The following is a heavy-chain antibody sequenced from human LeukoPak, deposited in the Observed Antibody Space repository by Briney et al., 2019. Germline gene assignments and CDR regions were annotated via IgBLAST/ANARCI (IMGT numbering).Heavy chain of an antibody. J-gene: IGHJ4*02. CDR2: IFNSGST. CDR1: GGSISGSSFF. V-gene: IGHV4-39*07. Sequence: PSETLSLTCSVSGGSISGSSFFWGWIRQPPGYGLEWIGSIFNSGSTHYSPSLKSRVTMTVDTSKNQFSLKLSSVTAADTAVYYCARAEDGYQIDYWGQGTLVTVSS. D-gene: IGHD5-24*01. CDR3: ARAEDGYQIDY.